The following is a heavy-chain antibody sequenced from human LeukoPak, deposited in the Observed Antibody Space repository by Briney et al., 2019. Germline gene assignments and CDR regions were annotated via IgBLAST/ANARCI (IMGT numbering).Heavy chain of an antibody. Sequence: SETLSLTCTVSGGSISSSSYYWGWIRQPPGKGLEWIGSIYYSGSTYYNPSLKSRVPISVDTSKNQFSLKLSSVTAADTAVYYCARGYGDYGGNPYINWFDPWGQGTLVTVSS. J-gene: IGHJ5*02. CDR2: IYYSGST. CDR3: ARGYGDYGGNPYINWFDP. D-gene: IGHD4-23*01. V-gene: IGHV4-39*07. CDR1: GGSISSSSYY.